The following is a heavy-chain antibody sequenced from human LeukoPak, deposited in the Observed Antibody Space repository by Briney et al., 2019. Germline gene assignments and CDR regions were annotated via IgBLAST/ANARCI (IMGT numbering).Heavy chain of an antibody. V-gene: IGHV3-30*18. CDR1: GFTFSSYG. CDR2: ISYDGSNK. J-gene: IGHJ4*02. Sequence: PGGSLRLSCATSGFTFSSYGMHWVRQAPSKGLEWVAVISYDGSNKYYADSVKGRFTISRDNSKNTLYLQMNSLRAEDTAVYYCAKDVDIVVVPAALWGTLDYWGQGTLVTVSS. CDR3: AKDVDIVVVPAALWGTLDY. D-gene: IGHD2-2*03.